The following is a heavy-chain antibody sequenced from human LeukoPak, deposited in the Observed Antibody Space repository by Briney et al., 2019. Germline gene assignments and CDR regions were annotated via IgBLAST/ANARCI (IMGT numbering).Heavy chain of an antibody. D-gene: IGHD6-13*01. V-gene: IGHV4-61*02. CDR2: IYTSGST. CDR1: GGSISSGSYY. CDR3: AREDLYSSSWHNWLDP. J-gene: IGHJ5*02. Sequence: SETLSLTCTVSGGSISSGSYYWSWIRQPAGKGLEWIGRIYTSGSTNYNPSLKSRVTISVDTSKNQFSLKLSSVTAADTAVYYCAREDLYSSSWHNWLDPWGQGTLVTVSS.